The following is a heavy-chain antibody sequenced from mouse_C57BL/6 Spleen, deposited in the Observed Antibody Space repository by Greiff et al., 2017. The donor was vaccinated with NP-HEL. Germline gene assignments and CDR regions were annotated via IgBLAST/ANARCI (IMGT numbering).Heavy chain of an antibody. CDR2: IRLKSDNYAT. D-gene: IGHD2-4*01. J-gene: IGHJ3*01. V-gene: IGHV6-3*01. Sequence: EVQLVESGGGLVQPGGSMKLSCVASGFTFSNYWMNWVRQSPEKGLEWVAQIRLKSDNYATHYAESVKGRFTISRDDSKSSVYLQMNNLRAEDTGIYYCTGPIYYDYDWFAYWGQGTLVTVSA. CDR3: TGPIYYDYDWFAY. CDR1: GFTFSNYW.